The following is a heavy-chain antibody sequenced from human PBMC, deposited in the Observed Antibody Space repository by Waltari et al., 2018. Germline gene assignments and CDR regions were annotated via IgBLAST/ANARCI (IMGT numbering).Heavy chain of an antibody. D-gene: IGHD3-22*01. CDR3: ARSTDSSGYYDLFDY. V-gene: IGHV5-51*01. Sequence: DVQLVQSGAEVKKPGESLNISCEASGYSFTSHWIGWGRQMPGKGLEWMGFSYPGNSDTGYSPSFQCQVTISADMSINTAYLQWSRLEPSDTAMYYCARSTDSSGYYDLFDYWGQGTLVSVSS. CDR2: SYPGNSDT. CDR1: GYSFTSHW. J-gene: IGHJ4*02.